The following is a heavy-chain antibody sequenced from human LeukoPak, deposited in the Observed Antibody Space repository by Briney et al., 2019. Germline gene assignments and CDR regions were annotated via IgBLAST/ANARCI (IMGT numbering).Heavy chain of an antibody. CDR1: GFTFTSFS. CDR2: INTVATYI. J-gene: IGHJ4*02. V-gene: IGHV3-21*01. CDR3: ARLRRNGDSGGFYYYYDY. Sequence: PGGSLRLSCAASGFTFTSFSFNWVRQAPGKGLEWVSSINTVATYIYYADSLRGRFTISRDNAKNSVYLQMDSLRAEDTGVYYCARLRRNGDSGGFYYYYDYWGQGTLVTVSS. D-gene: IGHD3-22*01.